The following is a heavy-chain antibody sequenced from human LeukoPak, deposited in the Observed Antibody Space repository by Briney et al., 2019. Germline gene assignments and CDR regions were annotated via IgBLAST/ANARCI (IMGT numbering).Heavy chain of an antibody. CDR2: ISAYNGNT. J-gene: IGHJ3*02. CDR3: ARDGEYGSGSEDAFDI. V-gene: IGHV1-18*04. CDR1: GYSFSTHW. D-gene: IGHD3-10*01. Sequence: ASVKVSCKASGYSFSTHWMHWVRQAPGQGLEWMGWISAYNGNTNYAQKLQGRVTMTTDTSTSTAYMELRSLRSDDTAVYYCARDGEYGSGSEDAFDIWGQGTVVTVSS.